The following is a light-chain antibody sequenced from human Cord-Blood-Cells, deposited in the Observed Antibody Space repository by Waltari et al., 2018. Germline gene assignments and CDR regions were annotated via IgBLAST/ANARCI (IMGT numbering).Light chain of an antibody. CDR1: QSVLYSSNNKNY. V-gene: IGKV4-1*01. Sequence: DIVMTQFTDSMAVSLGERATINCKSSQSVLYSSNNKNYLAWYQQKPGQPPKLLIYWASTRESGVPDRFSGSGSGTDFTLTISSLQAEDVAVYYCQQYYSTPYTFVQGTKLEIK. CDR2: WAS. CDR3: QQYYSTPYT. J-gene: IGKJ2*01.